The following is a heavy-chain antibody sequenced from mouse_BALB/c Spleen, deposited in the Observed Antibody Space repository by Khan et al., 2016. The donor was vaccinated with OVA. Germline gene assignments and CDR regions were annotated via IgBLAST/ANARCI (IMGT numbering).Heavy chain of an antibody. V-gene: IGHV1S81*02. CDR2: INPSNGGT. Sequence: QVQLQQSGAELVKPGASVKLSCKASGYTFSSYYMYWLKQRPGQGLEWIGEINPSNGGTNLHEKLKSKATLTVDKSSSTAYIQLSSLTSEASWVYYCTRRGTARATLWFAYWGQGTLVTVSA. CDR1: GYTFSSYY. J-gene: IGHJ3*01. CDR3: TRRGTARATLWFAY. D-gene: IGHD3-2*01.